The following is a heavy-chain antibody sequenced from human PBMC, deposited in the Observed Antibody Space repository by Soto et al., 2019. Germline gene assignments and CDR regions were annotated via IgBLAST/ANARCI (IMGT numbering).Heavy chain of an antibody. J-gene: IGHJ6*02. CDR3: ARGPLSITIFGVARTSDYYYGMDV. Sequence: SETLSLTCAVHGGSFSCYYWSWIRQPPGKGLEWIGEINHSGSTNYNPSLKSRVTISVDTSKNQFSLKLSSVTAADTAVYYCARGPLSITIFGVARTSDYYYGMDVWGQGTTVTVSS. CDR1: GGSFSCYY. CDR2: INHSGST. V-gene: IGHV4-34*01. D-gene: IGHD3-3*01.